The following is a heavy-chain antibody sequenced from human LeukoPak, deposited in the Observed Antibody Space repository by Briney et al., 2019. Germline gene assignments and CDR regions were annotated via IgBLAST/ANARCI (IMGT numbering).Heavy chain of an antibody. D-gene: IGHD3-3*01. CDR2: ISSSGSPT. Sequence: GGSLRLSCAPSGFIFRDYKMDWVRQAPGKGLEWVAHISSSGSPTYYADSVQGRFTISRDTAENSVYLQMNSLRADDTAVYYCAREKNDVLGCVESLPTAEPHFDRRGQGTLVIVSS. V-gene: IGHV3-48*01. CDR1: GFIFRDYK. J-gene: IGHJ4*02. CDR3: AREKNDVLGCVESLPTAEPHFDR.